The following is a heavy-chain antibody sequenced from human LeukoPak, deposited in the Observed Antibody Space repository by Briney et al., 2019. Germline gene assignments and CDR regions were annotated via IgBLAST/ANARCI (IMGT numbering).Heavy chain of an antibody. V-gene: IGHV1-69*13. D-gene: IGHD2-15*01. CDR1: GGTFSSYA. CDR3: ATLGYCSGGSCYTVDY. Sequence: SVKVSCKASGGTFSSYAISWVRQAPGQGLEWMGGIIPIFGTANYAQKFQGRATITADESTSTAYMELSSLRSEDTAVYYCATLGYCSGGSCYTVDYWGQGTLVTVSS. J-gene: IGHJ4*02. CDR2: IIPIFGTA.